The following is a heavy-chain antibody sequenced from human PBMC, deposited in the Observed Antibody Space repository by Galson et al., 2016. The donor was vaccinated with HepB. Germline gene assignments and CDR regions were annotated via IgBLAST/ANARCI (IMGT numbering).Heavy chain of an antibody. Sequence: SLRLSCAASGFTFSSRSMNWVRQAPGKGLEWVSSISSSSSHIYYVDSVKGRFTISRDNAKNSLYLQMTSLRVEDTAVYYCVRENSGRGLAPFDCWGQGSLVTVSS. CDR1: GFTFSSRS. J-gene: IGHJ4*02. CDR2: ISSSSSHI. D-gene: IGHD1-26*01. V-gene: IGHV3-21*01. CDR3: VRENSGRGLAPFDC.